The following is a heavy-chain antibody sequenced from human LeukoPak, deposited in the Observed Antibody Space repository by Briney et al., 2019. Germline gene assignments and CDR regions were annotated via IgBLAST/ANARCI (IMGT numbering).Heavy chain of an antibody. D-gene: IGHD3-9*01. Sequence: ASETLSLTCTVSGGSISSYYWSWIRQPPGKGLEWIGYIYYSGSTNYNPSLKSRVTISVDTSKNQFSLKLSSVTAADTAVYYRARGHYDILTGYYPFDYWGQGTLVTVSS. CDR2: IYYSGST. J-gene: IGHJ4*02. CDR3: ARGHYDILTGYYPFDY. CDR1: GGSISSYY. V-gene: IGHV4-59*12.